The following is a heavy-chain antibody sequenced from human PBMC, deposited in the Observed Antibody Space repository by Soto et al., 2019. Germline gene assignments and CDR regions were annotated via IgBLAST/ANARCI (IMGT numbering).Heavy chain of an antibody. CDR3: ANIFNWKYFDY. CDR1: GFTFSSYA. J-gene: IGHJ4*02. D-gene: IGHD1-1*01. V-gene: IGHV3-23*01. Sequence: GGSLRLSCAASGFTFSSYALSWVRQAPGKGLEWVSAISGSGGSTYYADSVKGRFTISRDNPQNTLYLQMNSLRAEDTAVYYCANIFNWKYFDYWGQGTLVTVSS. CDR2: ISGSGGST.